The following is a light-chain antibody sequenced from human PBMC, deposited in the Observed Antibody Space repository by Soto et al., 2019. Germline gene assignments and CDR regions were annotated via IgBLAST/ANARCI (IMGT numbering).Light chain of an antibody. V-gene: IGKV1-5*03. CDR2: KAS. CDR1: QSISSW. J-gene: IGKJ1*01. Sequence: DIQMTQSPSTLSASVGDRVTITCRASQSISSWLAWYQQKPGKAPKLLIYKASSLESGVTSRFSGSGSGTEFTLTISSLQPDDFATYYFQRYNTQTFGQGTKVEIK. CDR3: QRYNTQT.